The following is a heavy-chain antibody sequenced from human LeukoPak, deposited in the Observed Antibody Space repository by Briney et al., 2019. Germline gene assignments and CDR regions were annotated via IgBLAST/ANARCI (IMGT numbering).Heavy chain of an antibody. V-gene: IGHV3-21*01. CDR2: ISDSGNYI. J-gene: IGHJ4*02. CDR3: ARETNERFDY. CDR1: GFTFSSYS. D-gene: IGHD1-1*01. Sequence: PGGSLRLSCAVSGFTFSSYSMNWVRQAPGKGLGWVSSISDSGNYIYYADSAKGRFTISRDNAKNSLYLQMNSLRAEDTAVYYCARETNERFDYWGQGSLVAVSS.